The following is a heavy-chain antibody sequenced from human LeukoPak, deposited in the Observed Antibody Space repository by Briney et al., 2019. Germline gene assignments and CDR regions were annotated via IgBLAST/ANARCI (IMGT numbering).Heavy chain of an antibody. CDR2: INHSGST. CDR1: GGSFSGYY. V-gene: IGHV4-34*01. D-gene: IGHD2-2*01. J-gene: IGHJ5*02. CDR3: ARHTVVPAARNNWFDP. Sequence: PSETLSLTCAVYGGSFSGYYWSWIRQPPGKGLEWIGEINHSGSTNYNPSLKSRVTISVDTSKNQFSLKLSSVTAADTAAYYCARHTVVPAARNNWFDPWGQGTLVTVSS.